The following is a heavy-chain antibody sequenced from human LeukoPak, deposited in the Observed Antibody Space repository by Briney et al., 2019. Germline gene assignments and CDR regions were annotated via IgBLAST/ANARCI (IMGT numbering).Heavy chain of an antibody. J-gene: IGHJ5*02. CDR3: ARTGNYDFWSGYSNWFDP. D-gene: IGHD3-3*01. CDR1: GYSISSGYY. Sequence: SETLSLTCTVSGYSISSGYYWGWIRRPPGKGLEWIGSIYHSGSTYYNPSLKSRVTTSVDTSKNQFSLKLSSVTAADTAVYYCARTGNYDFWSGYSNWFDPWGQGTLVTASS. V-gene: IGHV4-38-2*02. CDR2: IYHSGST.